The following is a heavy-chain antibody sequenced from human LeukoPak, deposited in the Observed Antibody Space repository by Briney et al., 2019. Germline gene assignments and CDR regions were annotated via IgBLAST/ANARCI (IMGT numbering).Heavy chain of an antibody. J-gene: IGHJ4*02. D-gene: IGHD1-7*01. V-gene: IGHV3-66*01. CDR2: IYSGGST. CDR1: GFTVSSNY. CDR3: AKKAGNFLYYFDY. Sequence: GGSLRLSCAASGFTVSSNYMSWVRQAPGKGLEWVSVIYSGGSTYYADSVKGRFTISRDNSKNTLYLQMSSLRAEDTAVYYCAKKAGNFLYYFDYWGQGTLVTVSS.